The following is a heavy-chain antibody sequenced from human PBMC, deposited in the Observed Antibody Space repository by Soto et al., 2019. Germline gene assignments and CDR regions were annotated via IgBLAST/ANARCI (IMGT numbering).Heavy chain of an antibody. D-gene: IGHD2-15*01. Sequence: QVQLQESGPGLVKPSQTLSLTCTVSGSSISSGSYYWSWIRQHPGKGLEWIGYIYHSGSTCYNPSLKSRATISLDTSKNQFSLKLSSVTAADTAVYYCARDYMAVVDWGQGTLVTVSS. V-gene: IGHV4-31*03. J-gene: IGHJ4*02. CDR3: ARDYMAVVD. CDR2: IYHSGST. CDR1: GSSISSGSYY.